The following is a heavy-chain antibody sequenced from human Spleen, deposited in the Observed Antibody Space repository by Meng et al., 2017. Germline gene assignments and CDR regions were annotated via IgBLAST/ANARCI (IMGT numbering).Heavy chain of an antibody. CDR2: IPYDGSNK. CDR3: AKDRGTWISLFDY. D-gene: IGHD3-10*01. J-gene: IGHJ4*02. CDR1: GFTFSSYA. Sequence: QVQLVESGGGVVQPGRSLRLSCAASGFTFSSYAMHWVRQAPGKGLEWVAVIPYDGSNKYYADSMKGRFTISRDNSKNTLFLQMNSLKAEDTAVYYCAKDRGTWISLFDYWGQGTLVTVSS. V-gene: IGHV3-30-3*01.